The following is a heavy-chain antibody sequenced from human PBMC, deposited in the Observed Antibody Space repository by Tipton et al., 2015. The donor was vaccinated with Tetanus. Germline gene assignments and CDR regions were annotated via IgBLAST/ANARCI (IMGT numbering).Heavy chain of an antibody. J-gene: IGHJ4*02. CDR3: ARGSGELSFARAGFDY. V-gene: IGHV4-31*03. Sequence: TLSLTCTVSGGSISSSSYYWGWIRQPPGKGLEWIGYIYYSGSTYYNPSLKSRVTISVDTSKNQFSLKLSSVTAADTAVYYCARGSGELSFARAGFDYWGQGTLVTVSS. D-gene: IGHD3-16*02. CDR1: GGSISSSSYY. CDR2: IYYSGST.